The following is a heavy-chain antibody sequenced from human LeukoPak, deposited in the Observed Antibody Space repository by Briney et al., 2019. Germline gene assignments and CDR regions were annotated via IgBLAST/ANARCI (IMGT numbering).Heavy chain of an antibody. CDR1: GFTFSTYS. V-gene: IGHV3-48*01. CDR3: AREYYYSSMIH. D-gene: IGHD3-10*01. CDR2: ISSSSSSI. J-gene: IGHJ4*02. Sequence: GGSLRLSCAASGFTFSTYSMNWVRQAPGKGLEWVSYISSSSSSIYYADSVKGRFTISRDNAKNSLYLQMNSLRAEDTAVYYCAREYYYSSMIHWGQGTLVTVSS.